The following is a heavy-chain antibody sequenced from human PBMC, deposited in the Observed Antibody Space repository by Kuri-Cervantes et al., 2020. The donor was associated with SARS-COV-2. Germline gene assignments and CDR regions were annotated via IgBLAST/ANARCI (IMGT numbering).Heavy chain of an antibody. D-gene: IGHD4-11*01. Sequence: SETLSLTCSVSGYCISSGYSWGWIRLPPGKGLEWIGSIDQSGTTYYSPSLKSRVTISVVTSKNQFSLKLSSVTAADTAVYYCARLTTSYFDYWGQGTLVTVSS. J-gene: IGHJ4*02. CDR2: IDQSGTT. V-gene: IGHV4-38-2*01. CDR3: ARLTTSYFDY. CDR1: GYCISSGYS.